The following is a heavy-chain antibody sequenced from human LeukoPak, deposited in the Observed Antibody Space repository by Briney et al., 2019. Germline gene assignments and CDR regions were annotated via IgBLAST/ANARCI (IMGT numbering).Heavy chain of an antibody. Sequence: ASVKVSCRASGGTFSSYAISWVRQAPGQGLEWMGGIIPIFGTANYAQKFQGRVTITADESTSTAYMELSSLRSEDTAVYYCATTPHQTDYYYDSSGYYLYFDYWGQGTLVTVSP. J-gene: IGHJ4*02. D-gene: IGHD3-22*01. CDR2: IIPIFGTA. CDR1: GGTFSSYA. CDR3: ATTPHQTDYYYDSSGYYLYFDY. V-gene: IGHV1-69*13.